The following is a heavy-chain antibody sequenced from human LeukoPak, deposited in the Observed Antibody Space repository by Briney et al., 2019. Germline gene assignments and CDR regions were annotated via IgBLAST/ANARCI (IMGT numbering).Heavy chain of an antibody. CDR1: XXXXXXXW. CDR3: ARDGDAYNFDY. Sequence: GXLRLSCAXXXXXXXXXWMXXXRQAPXKXLVXVSRIKGDGSCTNYADSVKGRFTISRDNAENTLYLQMNSLRAEDTAVYYCARDGDAYNFDYWGQGALVTVSS. D-gene: IGHD5-24*01. J-gene: IGHJ4*02. V-gene: IGHV3-74*01. CDR2: IKGDGSCT.